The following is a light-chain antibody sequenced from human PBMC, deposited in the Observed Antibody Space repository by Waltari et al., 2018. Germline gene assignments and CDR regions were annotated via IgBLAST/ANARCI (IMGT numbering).Light chain of an antibody. J-gene: IGKJ5*01. CDR3: MQALQTPIT. Sequence: DIVMTQSPLSLPVTPGEPASISCRSSQSLLQTNGYNYLDWYLQKPWQSPQVLIYLGSNLASGVPDRFSGSGSGTDFTLKISRVEAEDVGVYYCMQALQTPITFGQGTRLEIK. V-gene: IGKV2-28*01. CDR1: QSLLQTNGYNY. CDR2: LGS.